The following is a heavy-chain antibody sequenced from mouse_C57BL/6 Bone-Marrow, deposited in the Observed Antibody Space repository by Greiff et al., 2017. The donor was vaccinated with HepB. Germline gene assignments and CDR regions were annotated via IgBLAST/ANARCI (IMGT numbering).Heavy chain of an antibody. CDR2: IYPRSGNT. Sequence: VQLQQSGAELARPGASVMLSCKASGYTFTSYGISWVKQRTGQGLEWIGEIYPRSGNTYYNEKFKGKATLTADKSSSTAYMELRSLTSEDSAVYFCARPTGYAMDYWGQGTSVTVSS. CDR1: GYTFTSYG. J-gene: IGHJ4*01. CDR3: ARPTGYAMDY. D-gene: IGHD4-1*02. V-gene: IGHV1-81*01.